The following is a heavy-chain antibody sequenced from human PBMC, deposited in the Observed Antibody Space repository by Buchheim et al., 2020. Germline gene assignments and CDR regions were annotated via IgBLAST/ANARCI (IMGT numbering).Heavy chain of an antibody. D-gene: IGHD3-10*01. J-gene: IGHJ4*02. V-gene: IGHV4-61*01. CDR1: GGSVSSGSYY. CDR2: IYYSGST. Sequence: QVQLQESGPGLVKPSETLSLTCTVSGGSVSSGSYYWSWIRQPPGKGLEWIGYIYYSGSTNYNPSLKSRVTISVDTPKNQFSLKLSSVTAADTAVYYCARDSYYYGSGSYYPFDYWGQGTL. CDR3: ARDSYYYGSGSYYPFDY.